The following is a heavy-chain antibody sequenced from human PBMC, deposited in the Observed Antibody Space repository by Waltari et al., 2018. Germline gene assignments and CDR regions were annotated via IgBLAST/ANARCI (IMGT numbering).Heavy chain of an antibody. V-gene: IGHV3-48*02. Sequence: EVQLVESGGGLVQPGGSLGLPCGAFEFTFSGYRMNWVRQAPGKGLEWVSYISSSSTTIYYADSVKGRFTISRDNAKNSLYLQMNSLRDEDTAVYYCARENYYGSGTYPMDVWGKGTTVTVSS. J-gene: IGHJ6*04. D-gene: IGHD3-10*01. CDR2: ISSSSTTI. CDR1: EFTFSGYR. CDR3: ARENYYGSGTYPMDV.